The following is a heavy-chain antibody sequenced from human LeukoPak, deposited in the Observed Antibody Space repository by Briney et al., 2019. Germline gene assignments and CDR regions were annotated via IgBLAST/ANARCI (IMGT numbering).Heavy chain of an antibody. V-gene: IGHV1-2*02. D-gene: IGHD3-22*01. CDR1: GYTFTGYY. CDR2: INPNSGGT. CDR3: ARRRDSSGSFDY. J-gene: IGHJ4*02. Sequence: ASVKVSCKASGYTFTGYYMHWVRQAPGQGLEWMGWINPNSGGTNYAQKFQGRVTMTRDTSISTAYMELSRLRSDDTAVYYCARRRDSSGSFDYWGQGTLVTVSS.